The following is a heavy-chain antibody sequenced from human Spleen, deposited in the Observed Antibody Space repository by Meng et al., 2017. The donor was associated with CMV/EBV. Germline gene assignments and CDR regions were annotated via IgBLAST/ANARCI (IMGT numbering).Heavy chain of an antibody. J-gene: IGHJ4*02. Sequence: LRLSCTVSGGSISTYYWSWIRQPPGKALEWLALIYWNDDKRYSPSLKSRVTITKDTSKNQVVLTMTNMDPVDTGTYYCAHRLYSNYVDYWGQGTLVTVSS. D-gene: IGHD4-11*01. CDR3: AHRLYSNYVDY. CDR2: IYWNDDK. CDR1: GGSISTYYW. V-gene: IGHV2-5*08.